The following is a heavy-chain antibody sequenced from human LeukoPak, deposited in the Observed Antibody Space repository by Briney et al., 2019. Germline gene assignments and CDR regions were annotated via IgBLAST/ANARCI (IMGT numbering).Heavy chain of an antibody. CDR2: IGVYDGDS. J-gene: IGHJ4*02. CDR3: AVVVPAERNFDY. V-gene: IGHV1-18*01. CDR1: GFTFISYG. Sequence: ASVKVSCKASGFTFISYGFSWVRQAPGQGREWMGWIGVYDGDSHYANKLQGSVMITTDESTSTAYMELSSLRSEDTAVYYCAVVVPAERNFDYWGQGTLVTVSS. D-gene: IGHD2-2*01.